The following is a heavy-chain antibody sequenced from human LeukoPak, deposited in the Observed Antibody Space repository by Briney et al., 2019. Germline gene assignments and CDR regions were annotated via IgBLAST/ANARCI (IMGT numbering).Heavy chain of an antibody. D-gene: IGHD2-21*02. Sequence: ASVKVSCKASGYTFTGYYMHWVRQAPGQGLEWMGRINPNSGGTNYAQKFQGRVTMTRDTSISTAYMELSRLRSDDTAVYHCARSLIVVVTYPGDDAFDIWGQGTMVTVSS. CDR1: GYTFTGYY. J-gene: IGHJ3*02. CDR3: ARSLIVVVTYPGDDAFDI. CDR2: INPNSGGT. V-gene: IGHV1-2*06.